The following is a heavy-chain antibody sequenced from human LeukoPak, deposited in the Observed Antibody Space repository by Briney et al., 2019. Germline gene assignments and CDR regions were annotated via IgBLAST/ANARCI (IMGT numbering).Heavy chain of an antibody. CDR2: INTNTGNP. Sequence: GASVKVSCKASGYTFTGYYMHWVRQAPGQGLEWMGWINTNTGNPTYAQGFTGRFVFSLDTSVSTAYLQISSLKAEDTAVYYCARGHYDFWSGKVWFDPWGQGTLVTVSS. D-gene: IGHD3-3*01. V-gene: IGHV7-4-1*02. J-gene: IGHJ5*02. CDR1: GYTFTGYY. CDR3: ARGHYDFWSGKVWFDP.